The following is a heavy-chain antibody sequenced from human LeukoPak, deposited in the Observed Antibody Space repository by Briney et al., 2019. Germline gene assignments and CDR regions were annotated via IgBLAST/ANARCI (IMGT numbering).Heavy chain of an antibody. J-gene: IGHJ6*02. CDR2: TYYRSKWYN. V-gene: IGHV6-1*01. CDR1: GDSVSSNSAA. D-gene: IGHD2-15*01. CDR3: TTDGTRYCSGGSCYSSYYYGMDV. Sequence: SQTLSLTCAISGDSVSSNSAAWNWIRQSPSRGLEWLGRTYYRSKWYNDYAVSVKSRITINPDTSKNQFSLQLNSVTPEDTAVYYCTTDGTRYCSGGSCYSSYYYGMDVWGQGTTVTVSS.